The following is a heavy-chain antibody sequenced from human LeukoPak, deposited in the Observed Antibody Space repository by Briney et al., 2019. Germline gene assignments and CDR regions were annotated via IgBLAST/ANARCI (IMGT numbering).Heavy chain of an antibody. V-gene: IGHV1-18*01. CDR1: GYTFTSYG. D-gene: IGHD3-10*01. CDR3: ARAVITMVRGVIINPRVDY. J-gene: IGHJ4*02. CDR2: ISAYNGNT. Sequence: ASVKVSCKASGYTFTSYGISWVRQAPGQGLEWMGWISAYNGNTNYAQKLQGRVTMTTDTSTSTAYMELRSLRSDDTAVYYCARAVITMVRGVIINPRVDYWGQGTLVTVSS.